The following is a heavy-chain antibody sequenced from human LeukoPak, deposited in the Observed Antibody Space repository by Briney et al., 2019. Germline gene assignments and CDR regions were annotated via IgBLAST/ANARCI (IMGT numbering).Heavy chain of an antibody. D-gene: IGHD6-13*01. J-gene: IGHJ4*02. CDR1: GGSISSSSYY. V-gene: IGHV4-39*07. CDR2: INHSGST. Sequence: SETLSLTCTVSGGSISSSSYYWSWIRQPPGKGLEWIGEINHSGSTNYNPSLKSRVTISVDTSQNQFSLKLSSLTAADTAVYYCARGVVAAAGRTFDFWGQGTLVTVSS. CDR3: ARGVVAAAGRTFDF.